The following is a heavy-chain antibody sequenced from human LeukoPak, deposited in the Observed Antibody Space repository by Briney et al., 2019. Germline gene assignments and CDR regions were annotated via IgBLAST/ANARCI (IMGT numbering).Heavy chain of an antibody. V-gene: IGHV1-18*01. D-gene: IGHD5-12*01. CDR3: ARFKSGYDLIRGTATKAKTLDY. Sequence: ASVKVSCKASGYTFTSYGISWMRQAPGQGLEWMGWISAYNGNTNYAQKLQGRVTMTADPSTSTAYMELRSLRSDDTDVYYCARFKSGYDLIRGTATKAKTLDYWGQGTLVTVSS. CDR1: GYTFTSYG. CDR2: ISAYNGNT. J-gene: IGHJ4*02.